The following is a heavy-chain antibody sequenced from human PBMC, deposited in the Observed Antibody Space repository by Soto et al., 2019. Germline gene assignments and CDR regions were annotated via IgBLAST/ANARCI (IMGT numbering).Heavy chain of an antibody. CDR1: GASINVYY. CDR3: VRDRLNWFDP. Sequence: ASETLSLTCNVSGASINVYYWSWLRQSAGKGLEWIGRIYTTGSTNYNPSLKSRVTMSVDLSKNHLSLRLTSVTAADTAVYYCVRDRLNWFDPWGQGTLVTVS. CDR2: IYTTGST. J-gene: IGHJ5*02. V-gene: IGHV4-4*07.